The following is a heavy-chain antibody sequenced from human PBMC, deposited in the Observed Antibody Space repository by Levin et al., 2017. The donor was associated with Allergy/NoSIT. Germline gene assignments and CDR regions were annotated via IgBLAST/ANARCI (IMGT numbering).Heavy chain of an antibody. D-gene: IGHD1-26*01. V-gene: IGHV3-30*18. Sequence: PGGSLRLSCAASGFTFSSYGMHWVRQAPGKGLEWVAVISYDGSNKYYADSVKGRFTISRDNSKNTLYLQMNSLRAEDTAVYYCAKRRSGELGNWFDPWGQGTLVTVSS. J-gene: IGHJ5*02. CDR2: ISYDGSNK. CDR1: GFTFSSYG. CDR3: AKRRSGELGNWFDP.